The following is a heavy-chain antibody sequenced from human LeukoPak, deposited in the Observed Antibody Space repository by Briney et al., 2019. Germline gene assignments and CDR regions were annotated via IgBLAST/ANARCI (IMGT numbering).Heavy chain of an antibody. V-gene: IGHV4-59*01. J-gene: IGHJ1*01. D-gene: IGHD4-17*01. CDR2: IHYSGST. Sequence: PSETLSLTCTVSGGSISSYYWSWIRQPPGKGLQWIGYIHYSGSTNYNPSLKSRVTISVDTPKNQFSLKLTSVTAADTAVYYCARDDYGDYTFHHWGQGTLVTVSS. CDR3: ARDDYGDYTFHH. CDR1: GGSISSYY.